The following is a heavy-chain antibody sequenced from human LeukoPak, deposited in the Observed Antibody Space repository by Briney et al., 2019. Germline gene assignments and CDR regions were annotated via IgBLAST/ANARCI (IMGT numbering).Heavy chain of an antibody. D-gene: IGHD1-26*01. CDR1: GFTFSSYA. V-gene: IGHV3-23*01. Sequence: GGSLRLSCAASGFTFSSYAMSWVRQAPGKGLEWVSAISGSGGSTYYADSVKGRFTISRDNSKNTLYLQMNSLRAEDTAVYYCSRDPTYYLRYGYFDYWGQGALVTVSS. CDR2: ISGSGGST. CDR3: SRDPTYYLRYGYFDY. J-gene: IGHJ4*02.